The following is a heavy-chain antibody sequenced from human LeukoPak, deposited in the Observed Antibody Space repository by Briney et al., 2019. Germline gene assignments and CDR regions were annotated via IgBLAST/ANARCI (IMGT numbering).Heavy chain of an antibody. CDR1: GYTFTGYY. Sequence: GASVKVSCKASGYTFTGYYMHWVRQAPGQGLEWMGWINPNSGGTNYAQEFQGWVTMTRDTSISTAYMELSRLRSDDTAVYYCAISRRGYCSSTSCYGGWFDPWGQGTLVTVSS. J-gene: IGHJ5*02. D-gene: IGHD2-2*01. V-gene: IGHV1-2*04. CDR3: AISRRGYCSSTSCYGGWFDP. CDR2: INPNSGGT.